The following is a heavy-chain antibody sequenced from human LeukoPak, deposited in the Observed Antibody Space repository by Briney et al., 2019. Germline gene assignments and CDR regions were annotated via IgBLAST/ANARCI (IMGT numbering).Heavy chain of an antibody. Sequence: SETLSLTCTISGGSFSTYFWSWIRQSPEKGLEWLGYIFYTGGTTYNPSLQSRLTISLDTSKNQFSLNLTSVTAADTAVNYCARTGTSGSYSDSWGQGILVTVSS. CDR3: ARTGTSGSYSDS. CDR1: GGSFSTYF. V-gene: IGHV4-59*01. D-gene: IGHD3-10*01. J-gene: IGHJ5*01. CDR2: IFYTGGT.